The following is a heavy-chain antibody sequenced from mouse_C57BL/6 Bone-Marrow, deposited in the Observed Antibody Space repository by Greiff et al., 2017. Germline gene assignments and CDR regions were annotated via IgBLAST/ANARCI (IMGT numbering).Heavy chain of an antibody. V-gene: IGHV1-81*01. CDR2: IYPRSGNT. J-gene: IGHJ3*01. CDR1: GYTFTSYG. D-gene: IGHD2-4*01. CDR3: VSRGIYYDYDWFAY. Sequence: QVQLKESGAELARPGASVKLSCKASGYTFTSYGISWVKQRTGQGLEWIGEIYPRSGNTYYNEKFKGKATLTADKSSSTAYMELRSLTSRYSTVYFCVSRGIYYDYDWFAYWGQGTLVTVSA.